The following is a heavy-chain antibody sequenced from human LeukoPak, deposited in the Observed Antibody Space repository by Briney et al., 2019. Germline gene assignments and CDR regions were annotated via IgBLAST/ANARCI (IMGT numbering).Heavy chain of an antibody. CDR2: ISSSSSCI. V-gene: IGHV3-21*01. CDR3: ARDYCGGDCYFSDY. D-gene: IGHD2-21*02. Sequence: TGGSLRLSCAASGFTFSSYSMNWVRQAPGKGLEWVSSISSSSSCIYYADSVKGRFTISRDNAKNSLYLQMNSLRAEDTAVYYCARDYCGGDCYFSDYWGQGTLVTVSS. J-gene: IGHJ4*02. CDR1: GFTFSSYS.